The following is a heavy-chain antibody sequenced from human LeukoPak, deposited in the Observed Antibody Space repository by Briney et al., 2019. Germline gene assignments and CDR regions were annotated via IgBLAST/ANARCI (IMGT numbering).Heavy chain of an antibody. CDR3: ARDSSGGGFEY. J-gene: IGHJ4*02. V-gene: IGHV3-7*01. Sequence: GGSLRLSCAASGFTISHYWMSWVRRAPGKGLEWVSNIKHDGSQKEHVDSVKGRFTISRDNAKNSLFLQMNSLRAEDTAVYFCARDSSGGGFEYWGQGTLVTVSS. CDR2: IKHDGSQK. CDR1: GFTISHYW. D-gene: IGHD3-10*01.